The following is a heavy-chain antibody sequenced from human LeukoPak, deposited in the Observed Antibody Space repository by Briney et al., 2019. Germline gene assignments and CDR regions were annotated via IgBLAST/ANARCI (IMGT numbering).Heavy chain of an antibody. Sequence: KSSETLSLTCAVYGGSFSGYYWSWIRQPPGKGLEWIEEINHSGSTNYNLSLKSRVTISVDTSKNQFSLKLSSVTAADTAVYYCARTTRPGYSYGTGIGYWGQGTLVTVSS. CDR1: GGSFSGYY. CDR3: ARTTRPGYSYGTGIGY. V-gene: IGHV4-34*01. D-gene: IGHD5-18*01. J-gene: IGHJ4*02. CDR2: INHSGST.